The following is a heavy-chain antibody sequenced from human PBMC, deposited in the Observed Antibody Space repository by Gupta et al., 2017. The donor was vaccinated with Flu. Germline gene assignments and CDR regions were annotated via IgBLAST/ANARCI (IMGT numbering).Heavy chain of an antibody. Sequence: QVQLQESGPGLVKPSQTLSLTCTVSGCSISSGSYYWSWIRQPAGKGLEWIGRIYTSGSTNYNPSLKSRVTISVDTSKNQFSLKLSSVTAADTAVYYCARDLHYYYGMDVWGQGTTVTVSS. CDR1: GCSISSGSYY. CDR2: IYTSGST. V-gene: IGHV4-61*02. CDR3: ARDLHYYYGMDV. J-gene: IGHJ6*02.